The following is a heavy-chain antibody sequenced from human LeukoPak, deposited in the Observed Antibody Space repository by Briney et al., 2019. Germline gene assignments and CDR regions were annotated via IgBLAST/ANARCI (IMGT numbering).Heavy chain of an antibody. V-gene: IGHV3-33*01. J-gene: IGHJ4*02. CDR3: ARVGSGYTVDY. CDR1: GFTFSSFG. Sequence: GGSLRLSCAASGFTFSSFGMHWVRQAPGKGREWVAVIWFDGSKTYYSESVKGRFTVSRDNSKNTLFLQMNSLRVEDTAVYYCARVGSGYTVDYWGQGTLVTVSS. CDR2: IWFDGSKT. D-gene: IGHD3-10*01.